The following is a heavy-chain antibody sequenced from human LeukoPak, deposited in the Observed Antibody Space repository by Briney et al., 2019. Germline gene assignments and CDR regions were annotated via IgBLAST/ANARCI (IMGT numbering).Heavy chain of an antibody. CDR2: INHGGST. CDR3: ARDHSYGLYLDY. Sequence: PAETLSLTCAVYGGSFSGYYWSWIRQPPGKGLEWIGEINHGGSTNYNPSLKSRVTMSVDTSKNQFSLKLSSVTAADTAVYYCARDHSYGLYLDYWGQGTLVTVSS. D-gene: IGHD5-18*01. J-gene: IGHJ4*02. CDR1: GGSFSGYY. V-gene: IGHV4-34*01.